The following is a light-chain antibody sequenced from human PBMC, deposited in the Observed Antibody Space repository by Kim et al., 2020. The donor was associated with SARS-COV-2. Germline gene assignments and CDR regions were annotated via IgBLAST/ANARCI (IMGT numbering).Light chain of an antibody. V-gene: IGKV3-15*01. J-gene: IGKJ2*01. CDR2: GAS. CDR3: QQYNNWHT. CDR1: QSVSSN. Sequence: EIVMTQSPATLSVSPVERATLSCRASQSVSSNLAWYQQKPGQAPRLLIYGASTRATGIPARFSGSGSGTEFTLTISSLQSEDFAVYYCQQYNNWHTFGQGTKLEI.